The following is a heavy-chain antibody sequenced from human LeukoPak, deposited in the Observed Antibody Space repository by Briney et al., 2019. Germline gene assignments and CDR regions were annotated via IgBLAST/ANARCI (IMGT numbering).Heavy chain of an antibody. Sequence: SQTLSLTCAISGDSVSNNRAAWNWIRQSPSRGLEWLGRTYYKSRWDNDHAASVKSRITISPDTSKNQFSLQLNFVTPEDTAVYYCTRDATRTGWFDPWGQGTLVTVSS. J-gene: IGHJ5*02. CDR1: GDSVSNNRAA. CDR2: TYYKSRWDN. CDR3: TRDATRTGWFDP. D-gene: IGHD1-14*01. V-gene: IGHV6-1*01.